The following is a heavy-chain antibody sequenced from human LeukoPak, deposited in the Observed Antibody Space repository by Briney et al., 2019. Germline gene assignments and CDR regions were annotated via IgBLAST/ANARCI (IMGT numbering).Heavy chain of an antibody. V-gene: IGHV3-30-3*01. J-gene: IGHJ4*02. CDR3: AKGVVVVPAAGHYFDY. Sequence: PGGSLRLSCAASGFTFSSYAMHWVRQAPGMGLEWVAVIPYDGSNKYYADSVKGRFTISRDNSKNTLYLQMNSLRAEDTAVYYCAKGVVVVPAAGHYFDYWGQGTLVTVSS. D-gene: IGHD2-2*01. CDR1: GFTFSSYA. CDR2: IPYDGSNK.